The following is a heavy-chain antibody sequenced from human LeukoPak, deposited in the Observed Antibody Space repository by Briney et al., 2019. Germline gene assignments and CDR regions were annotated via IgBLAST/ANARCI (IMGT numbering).Heavy chain of an antibody. CDR3: ARDPVLLWFGEFDY. Sequence: GGSLRLSCAASGFTFSDYYMSWIRQAPGKGLEWVANIKQDGSEKYYVDSVKGRFTISRDNAKNSLYLQMNSLRAEDTAVYYCARDPVLLWFGEFDYWGQGTLVTVSS. V-gene: IGHV3-7*01. D-gene: IGHD3-10*01. J-gene: IGHJ4*02. CDR1: GFTFSDYY. CDR2: IKQDGSEK.